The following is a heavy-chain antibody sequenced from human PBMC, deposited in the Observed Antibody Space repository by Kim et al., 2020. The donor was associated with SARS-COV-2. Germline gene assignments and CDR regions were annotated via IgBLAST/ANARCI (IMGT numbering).Heavy chain of an antibody. Sequence: NPYLKSRVTISVDTSKNQFSLKLSSVTAADTAVYYCARDRGYFDWLLFDYWGQGTLVTVSS. CDR3: ARDRGYFDWLLFDY. V-gene: IGHV4-59*01. D-gene: IGHD3-9*01. J-gene: IGHJ4*02.